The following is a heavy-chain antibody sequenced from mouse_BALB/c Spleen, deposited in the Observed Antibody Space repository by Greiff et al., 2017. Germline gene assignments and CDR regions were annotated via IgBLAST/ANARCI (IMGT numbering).Heavy chain of an antibody. CDR2: INPVSGGT. CDR3: ARERGLPQGAMDY. Sequence: VQLQQSGAELVRPGTSVKVSCKASGYAFTNYLIEWVKQRPGQGLEWIGVINPVSGGTNYNEKFKGKATLTADKSSSTAYMQLSSLTSDDSAVYFCARERGLPQGAMDYWGQGTSVTVSS. V-gene: IGHV1-54*01. D-gene: IGHD3-1*01. CDR1: GYAFTNYL. J-gene: IGHJ4*01.